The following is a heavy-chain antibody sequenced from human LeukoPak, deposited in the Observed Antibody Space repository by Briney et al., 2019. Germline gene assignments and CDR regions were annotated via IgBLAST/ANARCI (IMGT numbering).Heavy chain of an antibody. CDR1: GGSISSYY. D-gene: IGHD2-8*01. V-gene: IGHV4-4*07. CDR2: IYTSGST. CDR3: AREGSYCTNGVCYYYYMDV. Sequence: SETLSLTCTVSGGSISSYYWSWIRQPAGKGLEWIGRIYTSGSTNYNPSLKSRVTMSVDTSKNQFSLKLSSVTAADTAVYYRAREGSYCTNGVCYYYYMDVWGKGTTVTVSS. J-gene: IGHJ6*03.